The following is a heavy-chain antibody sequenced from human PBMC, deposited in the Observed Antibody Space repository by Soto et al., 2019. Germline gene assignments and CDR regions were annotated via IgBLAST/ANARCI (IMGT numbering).Heavy chain of an antibody. CDR3: VARIQLCNRVDF. Sequence: GGSLRLSCAASRLTFSDYYMSWIRQAPGKGLEWLSYISSSGTTIHYADSVKGRFTISRDNAQNSLFLQMNSLRAEDTAVYYCVARIQLCNRVDFWGQGTLVTVSS. V-gene: IGHV3-11*01. J-gene: IGHJ4*02. CDR2: ISSSGTTI. D-gene: IGHD1-1*01. CDR1: RLTFSDYY.